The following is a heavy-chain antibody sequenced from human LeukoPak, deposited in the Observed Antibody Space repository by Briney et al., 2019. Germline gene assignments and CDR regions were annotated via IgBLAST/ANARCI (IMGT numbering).Heavy chain of an antibody. D-gene: IGHD2-2*01. J-gene: IGHJ4*02. Sequence: GESLKISCKGSGYSFASYWIAWVRQMPGKGLEWIGVIYPGDSDITYSPSFQGQVTISADKSVSTAYLHWSSLKASDTAIYYCARHLSSISSCPNYWGQGTLVTVSS. V-gene: IGHV5-51*01. CDR2: IYPGDSDI. CDR1: GYSFASYW. CDR3: ARHLSSISSCPNY.